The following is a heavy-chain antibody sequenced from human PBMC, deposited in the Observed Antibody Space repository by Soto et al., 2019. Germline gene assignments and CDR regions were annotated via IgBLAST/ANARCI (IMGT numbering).Heavy chain of an antibody. V-gene: IGHV1-69*02. CDR1: GGTFSSYT. Sequence: QVQLVQSGAEVKKPGSSVKVSCKASGGTFSSYTISWVRQAPGHGLEWMGRIIPILGIANYAQKLQGRVTITADKSTSTVYMELSSLRSQDTAVYYCARVYDRSGLAWFDPWGQGTLVTVSS. D-gene: IGHD3-9*01. CDR2: IIPILGIA. CDR3: ARVYDRSGLAWFDP. J-gene: IGHJ5*02.